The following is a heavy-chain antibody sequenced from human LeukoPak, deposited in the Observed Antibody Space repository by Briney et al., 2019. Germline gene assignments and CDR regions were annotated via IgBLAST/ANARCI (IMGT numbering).Heavy chain of an antibody. CDR2: ISYDGSNK. CDR1: GFTLNNAW. V-gene: IGHV3-30-3*01. Sequence: GGSLRLSCAVSGFTLNNAWMGWVRQAPGKGLEWVAVISYDGSNKDYADSVKGRFTISRDNSKNTLFLQMNSLRAEDTAVYYCAREIFNGFDIWGQGTMVTVSS. J-gene: IGHJ3*02. CDR3: AREIFNGFDI.